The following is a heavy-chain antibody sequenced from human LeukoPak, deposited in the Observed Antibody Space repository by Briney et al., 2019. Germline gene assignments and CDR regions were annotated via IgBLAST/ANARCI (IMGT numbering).Heavy chain of an antibody. CDR2: ISYDGSNK. Sequence: QPGGSLRLSCAASGFTFSSYAMHWVRQAPGKGLEWVAVISYDGSNKYYADSVKGRFTISRDNSKNTLYLQMNNLRAEDTAVYYCARGTPGYWGQGTLVTVSS. CDR1: GFTFSSYA. V-gene: IGHV3-30*04. D-gene: IGHD1-1*01. J-gene: IGHJ4*02. CDR3: ARGTPGY.